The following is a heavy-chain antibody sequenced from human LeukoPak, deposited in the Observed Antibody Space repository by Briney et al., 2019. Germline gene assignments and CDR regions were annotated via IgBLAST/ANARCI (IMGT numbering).Heavy chain of an antibody. Sequence: GGSLKLSCAASGFTFSSYVLHGVGRAPGKGLEWVAVISYDGSNKYYADSVKGRFTISRDNSKNTLYLQMNSLRAEDTAVYYCARDHAGYGMDVWGQGTTVTVSS. CDR2: ISYDGSNK. CDR3: ARDHAGYGMDV. J-gene: IGHJ6*02. CDR1: GFTFSSYV. D-gene: IGHD2-8*01. V-gene: IGHV3-30*04.